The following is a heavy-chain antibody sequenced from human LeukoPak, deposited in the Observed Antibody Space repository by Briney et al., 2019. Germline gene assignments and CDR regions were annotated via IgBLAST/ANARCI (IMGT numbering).Heavy chain of an antibody. CDR1: GFTVSSNY. CDR3: ARALDDILPWSMDV. D-gene: IGHD3-9*01. J-gene: IGHJ6*02. Sequence: GGSLRLSCAASGFTVSSNYMSWVRQAPGKGLEWVSVIYSGGSTYYADSVKGRFTISRDNSKNTLYLQMNSLRAEDTAVYYCARALDDILPWSMDVWGQGTTVTVSS. V-gene: IGHV3-66*01. CDR2: IYSGGST.